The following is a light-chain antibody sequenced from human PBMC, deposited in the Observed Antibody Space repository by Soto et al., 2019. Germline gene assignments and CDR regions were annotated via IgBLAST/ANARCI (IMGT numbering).Light chain of an antibody. CDR2: DAF. J-gene: IGKJ5*01. V-gene: IGKV3-11*01. Sequence: EVVLTQSPATLSLSPGARATLSCRASQIVSTYLAWYQQKPGQAPRLLIYDAFNIATGIAARLSGIGSGTDFTLSMSSLEPEDFAFYYCKYRVNWPLSINFGQGTPLEIK. CDR3: KYRVNWPLSIN. CDR1: QIVSTY.